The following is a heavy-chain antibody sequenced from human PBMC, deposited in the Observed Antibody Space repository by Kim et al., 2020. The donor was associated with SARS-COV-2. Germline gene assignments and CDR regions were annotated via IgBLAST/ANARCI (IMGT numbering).Heavy chain of an antibody. V-gene: IGHV4-31*03. D-gene: IGHD5-12*01. CDR1: GGSISSGGYY. Sequence: SETLSLTCTVSGGSISSGGYYWSWIRQHPGKGLEWIGYIYYSGSTYYNPSLKSRVTISVDTSKNQFSLKLSSVTAADTAVYYCARSLNSIVATIPYGMDVWGQGTTVTVSS. J-gene: IGHJ6*02. CDR3: ARSLNSIVATIPYGMDV. CDR2: IYYSGST.